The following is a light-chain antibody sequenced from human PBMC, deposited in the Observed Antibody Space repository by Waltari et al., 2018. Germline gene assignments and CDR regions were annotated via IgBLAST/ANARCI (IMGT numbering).Light chain of an antibody. V-gene: IGLV3-25*03. CDR1: ALPKQY. CDR2: KDT. J-gene: IGLJ3*02. Sequence: SYELTQPPSVSVSPGQTARITCSGDALPKQYAFWYQQKPGQAPVLIIDKDTQRPSGIPARFSCSSSGTTVTMTISGVQAEDEADYYCLSADSSGTSKVFGGGTKLTVL. CDR3: LSADSSGTSKV.